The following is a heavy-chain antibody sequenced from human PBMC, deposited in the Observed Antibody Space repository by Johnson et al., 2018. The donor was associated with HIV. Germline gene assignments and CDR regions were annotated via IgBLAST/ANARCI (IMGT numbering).Heavy chain of an antibody. Sequence: VQLVESGGGLIQPGGSLRLSCAASGFTVSSNYMSWVRQAPGKGLEWVSVLYSGGSTYYADSVTGRFTIPRDHSKNTLYLQLNSLRAEDQAVYHCARVGAGHISGPDMVFEVWGQGTMVTVSS. D-gene: IGHD6-19*01. CDR2: LYSGGST. V-gene: IGHV3-53*01. CDR1: GFTVSSNY. CDR3: ARVGAGHISGPDMVFEV. J-gene: IGHJ3*01.